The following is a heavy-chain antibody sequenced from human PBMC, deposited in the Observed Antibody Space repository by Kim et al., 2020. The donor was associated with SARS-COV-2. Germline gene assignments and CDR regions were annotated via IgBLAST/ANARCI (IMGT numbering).Heavy chain of an antibody. CDR2: ISGGGDST. Sequence: GGSLRLSCAASGFTFSNYAMSWVRRTPGKGLEWVSSISGGGDSTYYADSVKGRFTISRDNVKNTLYLQMNSLRPEDTAVYYCAKDHVPGVIIGFYFDSWGQGTLLTVSS. V-gene: IGHV3-23*01. CDR1: GFTFSNYA. CDR3: AKDHVPGVIIGFYFDS. D-gene: IGHD3-10*02. J-gene: IGHJ4*02.